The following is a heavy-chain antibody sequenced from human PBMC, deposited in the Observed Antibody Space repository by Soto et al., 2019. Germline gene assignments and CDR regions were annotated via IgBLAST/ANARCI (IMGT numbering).Heavy chain of an antibody. V-gene: IGHV3-11*01. Sequence: GGALRLSCAASGFTFSDYYMSWIRQAPGKGLEWVSYISSSGSTIYYADSVKGRLTISRDNAKNSLYLQMNSLRAEDTAVYYCARDYGSGENAFDIWGQGTMVTVS. J-gene: IGHJ3*02. D-gene: IGHD3-10*01. CDR3: ARDYGSGENAFDI. CDR1: GFTFSDYY. CDR2: ISSSGSTI.